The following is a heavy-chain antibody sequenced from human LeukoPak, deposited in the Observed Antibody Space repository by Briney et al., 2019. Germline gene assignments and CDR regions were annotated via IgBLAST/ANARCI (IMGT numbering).Heavy chain of an antibody. V-gene: IGHV4-34*01. J-gene: IGHJ5*02. Sequence: PSETLSLTCVVYGGSFSGYYWSWIRQPPGKGLEWIGEINHSGSTNYNPSLKSRVTISVDTSKDQFSLKLTSVTAADTAVYYCARPPGIAAAWFDPWGQGTLVTVSS. D-gene: IGHD6-13*01. CDR1: GGSFSGYY. CDR2: INHSGST. CDR3: ARPPGIAAAWFDP.